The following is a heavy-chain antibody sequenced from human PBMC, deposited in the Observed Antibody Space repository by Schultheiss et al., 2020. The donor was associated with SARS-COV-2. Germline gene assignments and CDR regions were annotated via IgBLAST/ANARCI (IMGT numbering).Heavy chain of an antibody. CDR3: ARVGGWYSSSWYGMDV. CDR2: IKQDGSEK. J-gene: IGHJ6*02. D-gene: IGHD6-13*01. CDR1: GFTFSSYW. Sequence: GGSLRLSCAASGFTFSSYWMSWVRQAPGKGLEWVANIKQDGSEKYYVDSVKGRFTISRDNAKNSLYLQMNSLRAEDTAVYYCARVGGWYSSSWYGMDVWGQGTTVTVSS. V-gene: IGHV3-7*03.